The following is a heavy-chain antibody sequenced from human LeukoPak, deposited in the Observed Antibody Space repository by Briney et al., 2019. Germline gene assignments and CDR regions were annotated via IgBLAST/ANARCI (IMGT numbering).Heavy chain of an antibody. D-gene: IGHD3-10*01. CDR2: TYYRSKWYN. J-gene: IGHJ4*02. V-gene: IGHV6-1*01. CDR3: ARAPRIMVRGSFTGGFGARYYFDY. Sequence: SQTLSLTCAISGDSVSSNSAAWNWIRQSPSRGLEWLGRTYYRSKWYNDYAVSVKSRITINPDTSKNQFSLQLNSVTPEDTAVYYCARAPRIMVRGSFTGGFGARYYFDYWGQGTLVTVSS. CDR1: GDSVSSNSAA.